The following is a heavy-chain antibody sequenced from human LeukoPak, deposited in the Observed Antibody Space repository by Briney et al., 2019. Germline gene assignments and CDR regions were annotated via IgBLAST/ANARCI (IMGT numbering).Heavy chain of an antibody. V-gene: IGHV4-59*13. Sequence: SETLSLTCTVSGGSISSYYWSWIRQPPGKGLEWIGYIYYSGSTNYNPSLKSRVTISVDTSKNQFSLKLSSVTAADTAVYYCARDEYDILTGNDAFDIWGQGTMVTVSS. J-gene: IGHJ3*02. CDR1: GGSISSYY. CDR2: IYYSGST. D-gene: IGHD3-9*01. CDR3: ARDEYDILTGNDAFDI.